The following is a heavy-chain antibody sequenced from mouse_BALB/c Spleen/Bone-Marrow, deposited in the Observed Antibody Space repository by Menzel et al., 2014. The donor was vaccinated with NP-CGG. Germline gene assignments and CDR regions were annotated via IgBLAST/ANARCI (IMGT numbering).Heavy chain of an antibody. V-gene: IGHV5-6-5*01. J-gene: IGHJ4*01. Sequence: EVMLVESGGGLVKPGGSLKLSCAASGFTFSSYAMSWVRQTPEKRLEWVASISSGGSTYYPDSVKGRFTIPRDNARNILYLQMSSLRSEDTAMYYCASPLYYGLHYYAMDYWGQGTSVTVSS. CDR2: ISSGGST. CDR1: GFTFSSYA. D-gene: IGHD1-2*01. CDR3: ASPLYYGLHYYAMDY.